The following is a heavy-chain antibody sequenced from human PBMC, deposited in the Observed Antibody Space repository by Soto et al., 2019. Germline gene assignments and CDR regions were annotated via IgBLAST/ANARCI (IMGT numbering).Heavy chain of an antibody. V-gene: IGHV1-69*12. CDR2: IISMFGTP. CDR3: ARDLGGGYEPGDY. Sequence: QVQLVQSGAELKKPGSSVKVSCRASGATFSISVFNWVRQAPGQGLEWMGGIISMFGTPNYSQKFQGRVTISADEATSTGSMELNNLRSDDTAIYYCARDLGGGYEPGDYWGQGPQFTVSS. CDR1: GATFSISV. J-gene: IGHJ4*02. D-gene: IGHD5-12*01.